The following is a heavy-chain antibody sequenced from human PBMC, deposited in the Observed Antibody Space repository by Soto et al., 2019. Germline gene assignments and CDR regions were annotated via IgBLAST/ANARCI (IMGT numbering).Heavy chain of an antibody. CDR1: CYSIISGSH. CDR3: ARVHVMVVAGSTFDY. D-gene: IGHD6-19*01. J-gene: IGHJ4*01. CDR2: IYHGGTT. V-gene: IGHV4-38-2*02. Sequence: PSETLSLTCTFSCYSIISGSHWAWIRQPPGKGPEWIASIYHGGTTFYNPSLKSRITISVDTSNNQFSLKLTSVTAADTAVYYCARVHVMVVAGSTFDYWGHGTLVTVSS.